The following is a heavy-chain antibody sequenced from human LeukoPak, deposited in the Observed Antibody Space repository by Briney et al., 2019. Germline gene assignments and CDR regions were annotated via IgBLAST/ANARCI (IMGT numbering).Heavy chain of an antibody. Sequence: GGSLTLSCAASGLTLSSYDMHWVRQVAGKGLEWVSSIGTIGDTFYPGSVKGRFTISRENANNSLYLQMNSLRAGDTAVYYCARATVIGSVPVPGYMDVWGKGTTVTVSS. CDR2: IGTIGDT. J-gene: IGHJ6*03. CDR1: GLTLSSYD. V-gene: IGHV3-13*01. CDR3: ARATVIGSVPVPGYMDV. D-gene: IGHD2-21*01.